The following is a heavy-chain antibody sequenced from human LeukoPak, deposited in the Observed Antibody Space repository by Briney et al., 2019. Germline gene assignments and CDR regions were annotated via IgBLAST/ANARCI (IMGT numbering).Heavy chain of an antibody. CDR1: GYTSTSYG. CDR3: ARATRGYSYGLLDY. CDR2: ISAYNGNT. J-gene: IGHJ4*02. V-gene: IGHV1-18*01. D-gene: IGHD5-18*01. Sequence: ASVKVSCKASGYTSTSYGIRWVRQAPGQGLEWMGWISAYNGNTNYAQKLQGRVTMTTDTSTSTAYMELRSLRSDDTAVYYCARATRGYSYGLLDYWGQGTLVTVSS.